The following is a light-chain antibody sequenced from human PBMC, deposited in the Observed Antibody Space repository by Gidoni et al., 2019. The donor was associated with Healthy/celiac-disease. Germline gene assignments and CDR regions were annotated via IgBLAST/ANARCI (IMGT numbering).Light chain of an antibody. CDR3: MQDVQTPLT. Sequence: IVMTLSPLSLTVTPGEPASISCRSSRSLLHSNGYNYLDWYQQKPGQAPQLLIYFGSTRASGVPDRFSGSGSGTDFTLNISRVEAEDVGVYYCMQDVQTPLTFGQGTKVEIK. CDR1: RSLLHSNGYNY. CDR2: FGS. V-gene: IGKV2-28*01. J-gene: IGKJ1*01.